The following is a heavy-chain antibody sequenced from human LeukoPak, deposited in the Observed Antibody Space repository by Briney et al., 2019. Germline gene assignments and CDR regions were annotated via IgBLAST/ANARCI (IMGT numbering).Heavy chain of an antibody. Sequence: GGSLRLSCAASGFTFSTYALTWVRQAPGKGLEWLSLISGSGFSSYYADSVRGRFTISRDNLGNTLYLQMNSLRPEDTAVYYCARDREDSGGFTDFWGQGTLVTVSS. CDR3: ARDREDSGGFTDF. CDR1: GFTFSTYA. D-gene: IGHD3-22*01. CDR2: ISGSGFSS. J-gene: IGHJ4*02. V-gene: IGHV3-23*01.